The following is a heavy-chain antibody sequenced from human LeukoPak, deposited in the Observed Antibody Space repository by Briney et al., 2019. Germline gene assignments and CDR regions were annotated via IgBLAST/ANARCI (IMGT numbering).Heavy chain of an antibody. Sequence: PGGSLRLSCAASGFTMRNHWMSWVRQAPGKGLEWVSIIGAGGSKTYYADSVKGRFTISRDNSKNTLYLQMNSLRAEDTAVYYCAKGIKGSYCNGDCYLTYYYYGLDVWGQGTTVTVSS. CDR1: GFTMRNHW. J-gene: IGHJ6*02. CDR3: AKGIKGSYCNGDCYLTYYYYGLDV. D-gene: IGHD2-21*02. V-gene: IGHV3-23*01. CDR2: IGAGGSKT.